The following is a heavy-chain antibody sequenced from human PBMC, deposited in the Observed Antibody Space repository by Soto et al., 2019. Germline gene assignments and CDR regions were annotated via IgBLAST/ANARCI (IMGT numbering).Heavy chain of an antibody. CDR2: ISYDGSNK. D-gene: IGHD3-22*01. V-gene: IGHV3-30*18. CDR3: AKGDSSGYYNWFDP. J-gene: IGHJ5*02. CDR1: GFTFSSYG. Sequence: QVQLVESGGGVVQPGRSLRLSCAASGFTFSSYGMHWVRQAPGKGLEWVAVISYDGSNKYYADSVKGRFTISRDNSKNTLYLQMNGLRAEDTAVYYCAKGDSSGYYNWFDPWGQGTLVTVSS.